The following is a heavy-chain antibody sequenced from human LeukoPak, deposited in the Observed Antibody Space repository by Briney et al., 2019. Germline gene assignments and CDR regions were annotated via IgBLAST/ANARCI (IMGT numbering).Heavy chain of an antibody. CDR2: FNSGGII. Sequence: GGSLRLSCAASGFTFSSYAMSWVRQAPGKGLEWVSVFNSGGIIYNADSVKGRFTISRDSSKNTLYLQMNSLRVEDTAVYYCAGGSSSSWYFYWGQGTLVTVSS. D-gene: IGHD6-13*01. CDR3: AGGSSSSWYFY. V-gene: IGHV3-53*01. J-gene: IGHJ4*02. CDR1: GFTFSSYA.